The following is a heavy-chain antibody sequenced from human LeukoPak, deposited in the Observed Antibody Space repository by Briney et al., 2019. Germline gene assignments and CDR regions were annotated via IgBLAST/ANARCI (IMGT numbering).Heavy chain of an antibody. Sequence: GGSLRLSCAASGFSFSNAWMSWVRQAPGKGLEWVGRIKSKSDGDTTDYAAPVSGRFAISRDDSKNTLYLQMNSLKTEDTAVYYCSIDYDYAWGSYRLGYWGQGTLVTVSS. D-gene: IGHD3-16*02. CDR2: IKSKSDGDTT. V-gene: IGHV3-15*01. J-gene: IGHJ4*02. CDR1: GFSFSNAW. CDR3: SIDYDYAWGSYRLGY.